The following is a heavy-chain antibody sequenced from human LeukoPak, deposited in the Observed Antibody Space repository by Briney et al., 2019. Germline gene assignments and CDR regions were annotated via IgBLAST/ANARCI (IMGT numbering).Heavy chain of an antibody. CDR3: ATVSTSSTYCYCYMDV. Sequence: GGSLRLSCAASGFTFSTYGMHWVRQAPGKGLEWVAVIWSDGNNKYDADSVKGRFTISRDNSKNTLYLQMNSLRAEDTAVYYCATVSTSSTYCYCYMDVWGKGTTVTVSS. V-gene: IGHV3-33*01. D-gene: IGHD2-2*01. J-gene: IGHJ6*03. CDR1: GFTFSTYG. CDR2: IWSDGNNK.